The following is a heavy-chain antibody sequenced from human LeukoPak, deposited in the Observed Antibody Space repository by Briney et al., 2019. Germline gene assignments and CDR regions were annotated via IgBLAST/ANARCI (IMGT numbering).Heavy chain of an antibody. CDR3: ASSPAGYCSSTSCFPYYFDY. V-gene: IGHV3-11*01. Sequence: GGSLRLSCAASGFTFSDYYMSWIRQAPGKGLEWVSYISSSGSTIYYADSVKGRFTISRDNAKNSLYLQMNSLRAEDTAVYYCASSPAGYCSSTSCFPYYFDYWGQGTLVTVSS. CDR1: GFTFSDYY. CDR2: ISSSGSTI. J-gene: IGHJ4*02. D-gene: IGHD2-2*01.